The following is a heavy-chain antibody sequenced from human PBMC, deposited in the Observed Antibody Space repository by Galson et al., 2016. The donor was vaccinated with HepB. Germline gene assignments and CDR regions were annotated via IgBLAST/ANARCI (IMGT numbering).Heavy chain of an antibody. CDR2: IRGSGGDT. V-gene: IGHV3-23*01. CDR1: GFTFSSYA. J-gene: IGHJ4*02. Sequence: SLRLSCAASGFTFSSYAMSWVRQAPGRGLEWVSGIRGSGGDTYYADSVKGRFTISRDNSKNMVYLQMNSLRVDDTAVYYCAKDLLAVTDWGQGALVTVSS. CDR3: AKDLLAVTD. D-gene: IGHD6-19*01.